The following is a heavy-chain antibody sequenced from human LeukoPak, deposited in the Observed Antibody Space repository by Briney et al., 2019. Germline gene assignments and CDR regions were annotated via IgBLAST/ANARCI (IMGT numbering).Heavy chain of an antibody. J-gene: IGHJ4*02. CDR2: INPSGGST. D-gene: IGHD3-22*01. CDR1: GYTFTSYS. V-gene: IGHV1-46*01. CDR3: ARAYYYESCGYYEASDY. Sequence: GASVKVSCKASGYTFTSYSMYWVRQAPGQGLEWMGIINPSGGSTSYAQKFQGRVTMTRDTSTSTVYMELTSLRSEDTAVYYCARAYYYESCGYYEASDYWGQGTLVTVSS.